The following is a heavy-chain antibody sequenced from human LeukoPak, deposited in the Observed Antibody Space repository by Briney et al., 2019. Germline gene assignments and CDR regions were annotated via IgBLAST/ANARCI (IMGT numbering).Heavy chain of an antibody. CDR3: ARAPPYGSGTSDDYGRDV. CDR2: ISSGSSYI. J-gene: IGHJ6*02. V-gene: IGHV3-21*01. CDR1: GFPFSNYN. Sequence: GGSLRLSFAASGFPFSNYNMTWVRQAPGKGLEWVSSISSGSSYIYYADSLKDRFTISRDNAKNSLYLQMNSLRAEDTAVYYCARAPPYGSGTSDDYGRDVWGQGTTVTVSS. D-gene: IGHD3-10*01.